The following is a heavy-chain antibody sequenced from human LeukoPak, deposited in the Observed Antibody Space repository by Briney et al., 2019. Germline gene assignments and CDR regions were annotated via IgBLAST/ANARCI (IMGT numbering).Heavy chain of an antibody. CDR2: IYRSGTS. J-gene: IGHJ4*02. V-gene: IGHV4-38-2*02. D-gene: IGHD3-16*01. CDR3: ARHRPGGGSNDYFDF. CDR1: HSSISSDYY. Sequence: PSETLSLTCTVSHSSISSDYYWGWIRQPPGKGLQWIASIYRSGTSSYNPSLKGRVTISVDTSKNDFSLNLRSVTAADTAMYYCARHRPGGGSNDYFDFWGQGVPVTVSS.